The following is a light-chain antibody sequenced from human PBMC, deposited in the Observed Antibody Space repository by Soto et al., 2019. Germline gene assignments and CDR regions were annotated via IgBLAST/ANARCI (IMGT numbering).Light chain of an antibody. CDR1: SSDVGSNNF. J-gene: IGLJ2*01. V-gene: IGLV2-23*01. CDR2: EGS. Sequence: QSVLTQPASVSGSPGQSITISCTGSSSDVGSNNFVSWYQQHPGKAPQFMIYEGSKRPPGISNRFSGSKSGNTASLTISGLQAEDEADYYCCSYAGTTSFEFGGGTKLTVL. CDR3: CSYAGTTSFE.